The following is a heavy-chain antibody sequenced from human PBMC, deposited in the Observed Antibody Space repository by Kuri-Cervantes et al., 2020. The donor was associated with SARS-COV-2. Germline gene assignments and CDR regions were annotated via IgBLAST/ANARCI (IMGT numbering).Heavy chain of an antibody. Sequence: ETLSLTCAASGFTFSSYSMNWVRQAPGKGLEWVSYISSSSSTIYYADSVKGRFTISRDNAKNSLYLQMNSLRDEDTAVYYCAREGYYDSSGYFDYWGQGTRGTVSS. D-gene: IGHD3-22*01. J-gene: IGHJ4*02. CDR3: AREGYYDSSGYFDY. V-gene: IGHV3-48*02. CDR2: ISSSSSTI. CDR1: GFTFSSYS.